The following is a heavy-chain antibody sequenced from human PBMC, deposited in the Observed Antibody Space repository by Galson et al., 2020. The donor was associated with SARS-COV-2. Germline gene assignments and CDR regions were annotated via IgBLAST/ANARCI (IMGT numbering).Heavy chain of an antibody. Sequence: SLKISCAGSGFTFPDYGMHWVRQAPGKGLEWVAGISWRSDTIDYADSVKGRFTISRDNAKNSLYLQMNSLRADDTALYYCAKDMYSSSAQDFDYWGQGTLGTVSS. V-gene: IGHV3-9*01. D-gene: IGHD6-6*01. CDR1: GFTFPDYG. CDR2: ISWRSDTI. CDR3: AKDMYSSSAQDFDY. J-gene: IGHJ4*02.